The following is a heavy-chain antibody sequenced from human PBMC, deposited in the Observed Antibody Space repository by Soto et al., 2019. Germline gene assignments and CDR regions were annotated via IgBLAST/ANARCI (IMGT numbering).Heavy chain of an antibody. Sequence: QVPLQQWGAGLLKPSETLSLTCAVFGGSFSGYYWSWIRQPPGKGLEWIGEINHSGSTNYNPSLKSRVTISVDTSKNQFSLKLSSVTAADTAVYYCARVRQQLVTSTLFDLWGRGTLVTVSS. J-gene: IGHJ2*01. D-gene: IGHD6-13*01. CDR3: ARVRQQLVTSTLFDL. CDR1: GGSFSGYY. V-gene: IGHV4-34*01. CDR2: INHSGST.